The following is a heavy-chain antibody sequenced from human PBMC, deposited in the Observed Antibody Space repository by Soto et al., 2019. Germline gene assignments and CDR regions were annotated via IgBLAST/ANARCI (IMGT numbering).Heavy chain of an antibody. V-gene: IGHV4-59*08. J-gene: IGHJ4*02. CDR1: GGSINNYY. Sequence: SETLSLTCTVSGGSINNYYWSWIRQPPGKGLEWIGYIFHSGSTNYNPSLKSRVTISADTSMNQFSLALTSVTAADTAMDYCARGPTTEKGDSWGQGTLVTVAS. CDR3: ARGPTTEKGDS. CDR2: IFHSGST.